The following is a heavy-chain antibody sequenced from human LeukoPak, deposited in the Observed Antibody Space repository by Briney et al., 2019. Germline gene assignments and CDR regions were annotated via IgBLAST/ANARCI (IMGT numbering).Heavy chain of an antibody. CDR1: GFIFTNYF. CDR2: IKHDGSEK. V-gene: IGHV3-7*01. CDR3: ATDRGWRTSGYYLYYFEY. J-gene: IGHJ4*02. D-gene: IGHD3-3*01. Sequence: GGSLRLSCAASGFIFTNYFMSWVRQAPGKGLEWVASIKHDGSEKYYVDSVRGRFTISRDNTKNSLYLQMSSLRAEDTAVYCATDRGWRTSGYYLYYFEYWGQGTLVTFSS.